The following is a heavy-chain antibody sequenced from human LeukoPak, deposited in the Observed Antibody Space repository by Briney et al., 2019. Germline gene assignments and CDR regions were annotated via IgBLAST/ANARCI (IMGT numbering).Heavy chain of an antibody. V-gene: IGHV6-1*01. CDR3: ATEGQCGFTTCPGLQF. CDR1: GDSVSSNSAA. J-gene: IGHJ4*02. D-gene: IGHD2-2*01. CDR2: TYYRSKWYN. Sequence: SQTLSLTCAISGDSVSSNSAAWNWIRQSPSRGLEWLGRTYYRSKWYNEYAVSAKSRITINPDTSKNQFSLQLNSVTAADSAMYYCATEGQCGFTTCPGLQFWGQGILVSVSS.